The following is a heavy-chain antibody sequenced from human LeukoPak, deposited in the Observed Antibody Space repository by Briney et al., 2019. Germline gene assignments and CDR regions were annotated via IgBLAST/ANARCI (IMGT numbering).Heavy chain of an antibody. J-gene: IGHJ4*02. CDR1: GYTFTSYG. CDR3: ARDRDGYYGGDY. Sequence: ASVKVSCKASGYTFTSYGIIWVRQAPGQGLECMGWISGFNGNTNSAQKFQGRVTLTTDTSTSTAYMELRSLRSDDTAVYYCARDRDGYYGGDYWGQETLVTVSS. D-gene: IGHD5-24*01. V-gene: IGHV1-18*01. CDR2: ISGFNGNT.